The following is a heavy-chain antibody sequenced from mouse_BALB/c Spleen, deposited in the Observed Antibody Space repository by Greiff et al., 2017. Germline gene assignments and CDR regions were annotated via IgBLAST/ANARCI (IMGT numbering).Heavy chain of an antibody. D-gene: IGHD2-4*01. CDR1: GFNIKDTY. CDR2: IDPANGNT. J-gene: IGHJ4*01. CDR3: AKDYDYDGGYYAMDY. Sequence: VQLQQPGAALVKPGASVTLSCTASGFNIKDTYMHWVKQRPEQGLEWIGRIDPANGNTKYDPKFQGKATITADTSSNTAYLQLSSLTSEDTAVYYCAKDYDYDGGYYAMDYWGQGTSVTVSS. V-gene: IGHV14-3*02.